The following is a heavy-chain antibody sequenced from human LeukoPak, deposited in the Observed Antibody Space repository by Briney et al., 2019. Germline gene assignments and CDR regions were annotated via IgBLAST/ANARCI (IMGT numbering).Heavy chain of an antibody. Sequence: ASVKVSCKASGYTFTSYGISWVRQAPGQGLEWMGWISAYNGNTNYAQKLQGRVTMTTDTSTSTAYMELRSLRSDDPTVYYCAREFCLRCITGTSTNDYWGQGTLVTVSS. J-gene: IGHJ4*02. D-gene: IGHD1-20*01. V-gene: IGHV1-18*01. CDR1: GYTFTSYG. CDR3: AREFCLRCITGTSTNDY. CDR2: ISAYNGNT.